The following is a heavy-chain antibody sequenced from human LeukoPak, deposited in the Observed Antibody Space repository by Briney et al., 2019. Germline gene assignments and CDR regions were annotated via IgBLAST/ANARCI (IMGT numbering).Heavy chain of an antibody. Sequence: SETLSLTCTVSGGSLSSYYWSWIRQPPGKGLEWIGYIYYSGSTNYNPSLKSQVTISLDTSKNHFSLRLSSVTAADTAVYYCARSPNYYYMDVWGKGTTVTVSS. CDR2: IYYSGST. CDR3: ARSPNYYYMDV. V-gene: IGHV4-59*08. CDR1: GGSLSSYY. J-gene: IGHJ6*03.